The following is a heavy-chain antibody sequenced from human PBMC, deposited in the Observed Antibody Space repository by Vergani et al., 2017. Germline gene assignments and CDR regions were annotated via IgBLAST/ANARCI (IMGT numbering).Heavy chain of an antibody. CDR3: ARDSGDEGDCYYGMDV. CDR2: IKQDGSEK. Sequence: EVQLVESGGGLVQPGGSLRLSCAASGFTFSSYWMSWVRQAPGKGLEWVANIKQDGSEKYYVDSVKGRFTISRDNAKNSLYLQMNSLRAEDTAVYYCARDSGDEGDCYYGMDVWGQGTTVTVSS. J-gene: IGHJ6*02. D-gene: IGHD1-26*01. V-gene: IGHV3-7*03. CDR1: GFTFSSYW.